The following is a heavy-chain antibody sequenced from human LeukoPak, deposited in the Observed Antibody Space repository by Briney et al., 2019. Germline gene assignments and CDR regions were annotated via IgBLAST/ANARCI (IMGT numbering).Heavy chain of an antibody. CDR3: ARNPISVSGDNWFDP. CDR2: TYYRSKWYN. J-gene: IGHJ5*02. Sequence: SQTLSPTCAISGDSVSSNSAAWNWIRQSPSRGLEWLGRTYYRSKWYNDYAVSVKSRITIKPDTSKNQFSLQLNSVTPEDTAMYYCARNPISVSGDNWFDPWGQGTLVTVSS. D-gene: IGHD1-14*01. V-gene: IGHV6-1*01. CDR1: GDSVSSNSAA.